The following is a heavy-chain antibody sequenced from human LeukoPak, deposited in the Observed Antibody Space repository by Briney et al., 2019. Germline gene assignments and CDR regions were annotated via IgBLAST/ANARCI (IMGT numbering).Heavy chain of an antibody. CDR2: IYYSKNT. D-gene: IGHD3-10*01. CDR3: AREAGGRYYGSGSPVSYWFFDL. V-gene: IGHV4-39*02. Sequence: PSETLSLTCTVSGGSISSSNAYWGWIRQPPGKGLEWIGSIYYSKNTYYNPSLKSRVTISADTSKNQFSLTLGSVSATDTAVYYCAREAGGRYYGSGSPVSYWFFDLWGRGTLVTVSS. J-gene: IGHJ2*01. CDR1: GGSISSSNAY.